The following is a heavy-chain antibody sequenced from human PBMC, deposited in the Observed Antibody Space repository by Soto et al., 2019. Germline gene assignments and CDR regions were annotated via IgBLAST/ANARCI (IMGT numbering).Heavy chain of an antibody. J-gene: IGHJ4*02. Sequence: EVQLLESGGGLVQPGGSLRLSCAASGFTFSSYAMRWVRQAPGKGLEWVSSISGSSDSTYYADSVKGRFTISRDNSKNTLYLQMNSLRAEDTAVDYCARRGSGNYYDYWGQGTLVTVSS. CDR2: ISGSSDST. D-gene: IGHD1-26*01. V-gene: IGHV3-23*01. CDR3: ARRGSGNYYDY. CDR1: GFTFSSYA.